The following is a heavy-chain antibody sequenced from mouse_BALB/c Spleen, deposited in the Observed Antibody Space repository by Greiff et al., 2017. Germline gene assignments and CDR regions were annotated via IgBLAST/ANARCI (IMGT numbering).Heavy chain of an antibody. CDR2: INSNGGST. CDR3: ARDRGFAY. CDR1: GFTFSSYG. J-gene: IGHJ3*01. V-gene: IGHV5-6-3*01. Sequence: EVKLVESGGGLVQPGGSLKLSCAASGFTFSSYGMSWVRQTPDKRLELVATINSNGGSTYYPDSVKGRFTISRDNAKNTLYLQMSSLKSEDTAMYYCARDRGFAYWGQGTLVTVSA.